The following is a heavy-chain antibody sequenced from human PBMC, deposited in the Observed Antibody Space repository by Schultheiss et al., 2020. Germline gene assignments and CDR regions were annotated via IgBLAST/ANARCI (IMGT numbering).Heavy chain of an antibody. V-gene: IGHV4-39*07. CDR1: GGSISSSSYY. D-gene: IGHD3-10*01. CDR3: ARVFSGQFDY. Sequence: ESLKISCTVSGGSISSSSYYWGWIRQPPGKGLEWIGSIYYSGSTYYNPSLKSRVTISVDTSKNQFSLKLSSVTAADTAVYYCARVFSGQFDYWGQGTLVTVSS. CDR2: IYYSGST. J-gene: IGHJ4*02.